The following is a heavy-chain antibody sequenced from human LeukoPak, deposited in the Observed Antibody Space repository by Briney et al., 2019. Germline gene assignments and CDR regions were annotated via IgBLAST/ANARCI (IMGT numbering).Heavy chain of an antibody. J-gene: IGHJ5*02. CDR2: IRYDGSHE. Sequence: GGSLRLSCAASGFTFSSYGMHWVRRAPGKGLEWVAFIRYDGSHEYYADSVKGRFTISRDNSKNTLYLQMNSLRAEDTAVYYCAKSQAAAAGTGNWFDPWGQGTLVTVSS. CDR3: AKSQAAAAGTGNWFDP. CDR1: GFTFSSYG. D-gene: IGHD6-13*01. V-gene: IGHV3-30*02.